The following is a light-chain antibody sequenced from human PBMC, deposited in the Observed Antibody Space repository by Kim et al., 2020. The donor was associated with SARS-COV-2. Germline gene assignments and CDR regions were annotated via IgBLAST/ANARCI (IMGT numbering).Light chain of an antibody. CDR3: QQFGDPPMYS. V-gene: IGKV3-20*01. J-gene: IGKJ2*03. CDR1: PAVTRTY. Sequence: SPCGRATLSGRPSPAVTRTYLAWYQQKPGQPPWLPPYGASPWATCLPDRFSGSGSGTDFTLTFRSLGPEDFAVYYWQQFGDPPMYSFGQGTHLEF. CDR2: GAS.